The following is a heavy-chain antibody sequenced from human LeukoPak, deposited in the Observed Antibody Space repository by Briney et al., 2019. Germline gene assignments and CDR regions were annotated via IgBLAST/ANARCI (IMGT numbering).Heavy chain of an antibody. J-gene: IGHJ4*02. Sequence: GGSLRLSCAASGFTFSSSAMSWVRQAPGKGLEWVSTIIDSGNSVYYADSVEGRFTISRDNSKNTLYLQMNSLRAGDTAVYYCAKDPIFSGSYGVFDSWGQGTLVTVSS. CDR2: IIDSGNSV. D-gene: IGHD1-26*01. CDR3: AKDPIFSGSYGVFDS. V-gene: IGHV3-23*01. CDR1: GFTFSSSA.